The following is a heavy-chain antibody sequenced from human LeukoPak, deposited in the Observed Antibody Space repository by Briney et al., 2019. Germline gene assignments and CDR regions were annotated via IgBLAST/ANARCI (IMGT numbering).Heavy chain of an antibody. CDR2: MYYSGST. Sequence: KPSETLSLTCRVSGGSISSSSYYWGWIRQPPGKGLEWIGSMYYSGSTYYNPSPRSRVTISVDTSKNQFSLKLNSVTAADMAVYYCARASGSYGSGSYFGGAFDIWGQGTMVTVSS. V-gene: IGHV4-39*07. CDR3: ARASGSYGSGSYFGGAFDI. J-gene: IGHJ3*02. D-gene: IGHD3-10*01. CDR1: GGSISSSSYY.